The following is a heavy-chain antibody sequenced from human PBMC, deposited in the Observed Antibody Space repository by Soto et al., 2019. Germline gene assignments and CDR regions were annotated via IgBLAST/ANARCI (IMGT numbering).Heavy chain of an antibody. J-gene: IGHJ6*02. D-gene: IGHD2-2*01. Sequence: VQLVQSGAEVKKPGSSVKVSCKAYGGTFSSYAISWVRQAPGQGLEWMGGIIPISETTNYAQKFQGRVTITADESKSTAYMELSSLRSEDTAVYYCARSQGSSTSLEIYYYYYYGMDVWGQGTTVTVSS. CDR2: IIPISETT. CDR3: ARSQGSSTSLEIYYYYYYGMDV. V-gene: IGHV1-69*01. CDR1: GGTFSSYA.